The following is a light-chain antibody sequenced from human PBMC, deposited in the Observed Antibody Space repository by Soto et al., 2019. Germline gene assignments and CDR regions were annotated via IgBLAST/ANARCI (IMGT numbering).Light chain of an antibody. CDR1: QYVRSGY. V-gene: IGKV3D-20*01. Sequence: DIVLTQSPATLSLSPGERATLSCGASQYVRSGYVAWYQQKPGLAPRLLIYDASSRATGIPDRFTGSGSGTDFTLAISRLEPEDFAVYFCQQYWTSPFTFCQGTKLEI. CDR3: QQYWTSPFT. CDR2: DAS. J-gene: IGKJ2*01.